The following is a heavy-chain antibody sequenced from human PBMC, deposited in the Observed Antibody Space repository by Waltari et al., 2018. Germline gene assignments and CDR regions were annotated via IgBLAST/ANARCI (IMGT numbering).Heavy chain of an antibody. V-gene: IGHV4-59*01. CDR1: SGSISSYY. Sequence: QVQLQESGPGVVRTSETLSLTCTFSSGSISSYYWSWPRQSPGKGLEFLGYVSFTGTTNYNPSLRSRVTISIDTSQNQFSLKLSSVTASDTAVYYCAAYGTDAWRGPHDNWFDPWGQGTLVTVSS. J-gene: IGHJ5*02. CDR3: AAYGTDAWRGPHDNWFDP. CDR2: VSFTGTT. D-gene: IGHD4-17*01.